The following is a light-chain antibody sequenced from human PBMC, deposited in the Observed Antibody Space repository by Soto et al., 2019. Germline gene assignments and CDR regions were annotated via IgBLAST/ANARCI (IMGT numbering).Light chain of an antibody. CDR1: QTVRNNY. V-gene: IGKV3-20*01. CDR2: DAS. Sequence: VVLTQSPGTLSLSPGERATLSCRSSQTVRNNYLAWYQQKPGQATRLXIYDASSRATGIPDRFSGGGSGTDFTLTISRLEPEDFAVYYCQQFSSYPLTFGGGTKVDI. CDR3: QQFSSYPLT. J-gene: IGKJ4*01.